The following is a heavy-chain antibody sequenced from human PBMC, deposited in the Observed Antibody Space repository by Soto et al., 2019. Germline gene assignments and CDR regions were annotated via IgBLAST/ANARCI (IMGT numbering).Heavy chain of an antibody. CDR3: ARDVLAGPNRLDY. D-gene: IGHD6-19*01. Sequence: QVQLVESGGGVVQPGRSLRLSCAASGFTFSSYGMHWVRQAPGKGLEWVAVIWYDGSNKYYADSVKGRFTISRDNSKNTLYLQMNSLRAEDTAVYYCARDVLAGPNRLDYWGQGTLVTGSS. CDR1: GFTFSSYG. J-gene: IGHJ4*02. CDR2: IWYDGSNK. V-gene: IGHV3-33*01.